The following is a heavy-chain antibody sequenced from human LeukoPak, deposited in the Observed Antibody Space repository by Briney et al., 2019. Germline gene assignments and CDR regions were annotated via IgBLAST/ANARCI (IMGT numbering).Heavy chain of an antibody. V-gene: IGHV3-7*01. J-gene: IGHJ1*01. CDR1: GFTFSTYW. CDR3: AREGFPPGVLH. Sequence: GGSLRLSCEASGFTFSTYWMSWVRQAPGKGPECVANIKPDGSDKYYVDSMKGRFTISRDNAKNSLYLQMNNLRAEDTAVYYCAREGFPPGVLHWGQGTLVTVSS. CDR2: IKPDGSDK. D-gene: IGHD2-2*01.